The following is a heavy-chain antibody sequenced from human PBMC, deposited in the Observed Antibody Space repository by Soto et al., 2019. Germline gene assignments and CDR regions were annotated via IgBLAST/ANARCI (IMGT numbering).Heavy chain of an antibody. CDR1: GGTFSSYA. Sequence: ASVKVSCKASGGTFSSYAISWVRQAPGQGLEWMGGIIPIFGTANYAQKFQGRVTITADESTSTAYMELSSLRSEDTAVYYCAAEPYSGYDLYYYYGMDVWGQGTTVTVSS. D-gene: IGHD5-12*01. V-gene: IGHV1-69*13. J-gene: IGHJ6*02. CDR3: AAEPYSGYDLYYYYGMDV. CDR2: IIPIFGTA.